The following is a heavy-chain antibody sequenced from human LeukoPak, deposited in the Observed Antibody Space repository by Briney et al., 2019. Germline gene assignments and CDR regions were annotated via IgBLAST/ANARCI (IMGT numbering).Heavy chain of an antibody. CDR1: AFSFSSYA. CDR2: IIGSGGST. V-gene: IGHV3-23*01. D-gene: IGHD3-10*01. Sequence: GGSLRLSCAASAFSFSSYAMRCVRQAPGRGLEWVSAIIGSGGSTYYADSVKGRFTISRDNSKNTLYLQMNSLRDEDTAVYYDTKDLYYGAGSYYNHSYFDYWGQGTLVTVSS. CDR3: TKDLYYGAGSYYNHSYFDY. J-gene: IGHJ4*02.